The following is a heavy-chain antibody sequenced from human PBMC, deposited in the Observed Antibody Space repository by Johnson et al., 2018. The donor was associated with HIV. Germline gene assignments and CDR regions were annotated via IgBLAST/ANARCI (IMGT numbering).Heavy chain of an antibody. D-gene: IGHD5-24*01. V-gene: IGHV3-11*01. CDR2: ISSSGGTT. CDR3: AREALDGPGDDAFDI. Sequence: QVLLVESGGGLVQPGGSLRLSCAASGFKFDDNYMAWIRQSPGKGLEWVSYISSSGGTTHNADSVKGRFAISRNNADNSLYLQMNSLRVEDTALYYCAREALDGPGDDAFDIWGQGTMVTVSS. CDR1: GFKFDDNY. J-gene: IGHJ3*02.